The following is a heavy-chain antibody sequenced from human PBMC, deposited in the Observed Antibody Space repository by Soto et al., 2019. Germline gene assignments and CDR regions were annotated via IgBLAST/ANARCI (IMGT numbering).Heavy chain of an antibody. D-gene: IGHD3-9*01. V-gene: IGHV1-18*01. CDR1: GYTFTSYG. Sequence: ASVKVSCKASGYTFTSYGISWVRQAPGQGLEWMGWISAYNGNTNYAQKLQGRVTMTTDTSTSTAYMELRSLRSDDTAVYYCARAPWDILTGYYLLVSYYYGMDVWGQGTTVTVSS. CDR2: ISAYNGNT. CDR3: ARAPWDILTGYYLLVSYYYGMDV. J-gene: IGHJ6*02.